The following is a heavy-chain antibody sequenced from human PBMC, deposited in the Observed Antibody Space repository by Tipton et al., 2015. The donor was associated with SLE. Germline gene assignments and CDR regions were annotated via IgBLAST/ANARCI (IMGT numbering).Heavy chain of an antibody. CDR3: ARVTYYCSGGSCYGFYFEY. V-gene: IGHV1-2*06. CDR2: INPNSGGT. J-gene: IGHJ4*02. D-gene: IGHD2-15*01. CDR1: GYTFIDNY. Sequence: QLVQSGTEVKKPGASLKVSCKASGYTFIDNYMHWVRQAPGQGLEWMGRINPNSGGTNYAQNFQGRVTMTRDTSIRTAYMELSRLRSDDTAVYYCARVTYYCSGGSCYGFYFEYWGQGTLVTVSS.